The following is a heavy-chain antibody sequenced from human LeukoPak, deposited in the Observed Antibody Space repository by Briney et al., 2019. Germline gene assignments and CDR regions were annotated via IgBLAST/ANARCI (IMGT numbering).Heavy chain of an antibody. D-gene: IGHD4-17*01. V-gene: IGHV3-53*01. CDR2: IYSGSST. Sequence: HPGGSLRLSCAASGFTVGTNYMSWVRQAPGKGLEWVSLIYSGSSTYYANSVKGRFTISRDNSKNTVYLQMNSLRAEDTAVYYCARGLDGDFPDYWGQGTLVTVSS. J-gene: IGHJ4*02. CDR3: ARGLDGDFPDY. CDR1: GFTVGTNY.